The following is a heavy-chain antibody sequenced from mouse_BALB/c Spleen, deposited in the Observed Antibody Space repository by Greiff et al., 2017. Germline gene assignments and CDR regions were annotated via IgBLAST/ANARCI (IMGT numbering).Heavy chain of an antibody. D-gene: IGHD1-1*01. CDR3: ARGDYYGSSPDY. Sequence: VQLKESGGGLVQPGGSRKLSCAASGFTFSSFGMHWVRQAPEKGLEWVAYISSGSSTIYYADTVKGRFTISRDNPKNTLFLQMTSLRSEDTAMYYCARGDYYGSSPDYWGQGTTLTVSS. J-gene: IGHJ2*01. CDR2: ISSGSSTI. V-gene: IGHV5-17*02. CDR1: GFTFSSFG.